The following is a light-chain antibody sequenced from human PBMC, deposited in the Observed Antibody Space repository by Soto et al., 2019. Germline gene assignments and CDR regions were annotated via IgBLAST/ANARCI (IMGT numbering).Light chain of an antibody. CDR1: SSDVGGYNY. V-gene: IGLV2-11*01. J-gene: IGLJ1*01. CDR2: DVT. Sequence: QSVLTQPRSVSGSPGQSVTISCTGTSSDVGGYNYVSWYQQHPGKAPKLMIYDVTTRPSGVPDRFSGSKSGNTASLTIYGLPAEDEDDYYCSSHAGSSVVFGTGTKVTV. CDR3: SSHAGSSVV.